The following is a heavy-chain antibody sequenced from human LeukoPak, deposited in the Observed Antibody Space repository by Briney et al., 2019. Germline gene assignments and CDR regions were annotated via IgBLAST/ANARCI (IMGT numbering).Heavy chain of an antibody. Sequence: PSQTLSLTCTVSGGSVSSGSYYWNWIRQPPGMGLEWIGYIFYTGSTNYNPSLKSRLTISVDTSKNQFSLKLNSLTTADTAVYYCARGHGSGHVDYWGQGALVTVSS. V-gene: IGHV4-61*01. CDR3: ARGHGSGHVDY. CDR2: IFYTGST. CDR1: GGSVSSGSYY. D-gene: IGHD6-19*01. J-gene: IGHJ4*02.